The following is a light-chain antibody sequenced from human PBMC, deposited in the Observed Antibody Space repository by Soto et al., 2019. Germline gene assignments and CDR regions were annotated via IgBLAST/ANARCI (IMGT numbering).Light chain of an antibody. J-gene: IGKJ1*01. CDR2: GAS. Sequence: EIVMTQSPATLSVSPGERATLSCRGSQTISSSLAWYQQKPGQAPRLLIYGASTRATGIPARFSGSGSGTEFTLSISGLQSEDFAVYYCLQYLTWPQTFGQGTKVDIK. CDR3: LQYLTWPQT. V-gene: IGKV3-15*01. CDR1: QTISSS.